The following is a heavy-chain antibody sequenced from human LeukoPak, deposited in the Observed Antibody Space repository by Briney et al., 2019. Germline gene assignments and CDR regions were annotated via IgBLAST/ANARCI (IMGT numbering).Heavy chain of an antibody. D-gene: IGHD7-27*01. CDR1: GYSFTSYG. J-gene: IGHJ6*02. Sequence: ASVKVSCKASGYSFTSYGVSWVRQAPGQGLEWLGWISGYNGNTNYAQKLQGRVTMTTDTSTNTAYMELRNLRSDDTAVYYCARGRLGGDYYYYGMDVWGQGTTVTIS. CDR2: ISGYNGNT. V-gene: IGHV1-18*01. CDR3: ARGRLGGDYYYYGMDV.